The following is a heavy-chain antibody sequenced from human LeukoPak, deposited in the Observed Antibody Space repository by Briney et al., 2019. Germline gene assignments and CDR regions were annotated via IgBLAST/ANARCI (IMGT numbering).Heavy chain of an antibody. CDR3: ASTNSDYGDYEGAFDI. V-gene: IGHV1-18*01. Sequence: ASVKVSCKASGYTFTSYGISWVRQAPGQGLEWMGWISAYNGNTNYAQKLQGRVTMTTDTSTSTAYMELRSLRSDDTAVYYCASTNSDYGDYEGAFDIWGQGTMVTVSS. CDR1: GYTFTSYG. D-gene: IGHD4-17*01. J-gene: IGHJ3*02. CDR2: ISAYNGNT.